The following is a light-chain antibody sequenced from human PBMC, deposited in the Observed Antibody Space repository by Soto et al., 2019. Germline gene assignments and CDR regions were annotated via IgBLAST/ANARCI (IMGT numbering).Light chain of an antibody. CDR2: GAS. V-gene: IGKV3-20*01. CDR3: QQYLRSPLT. J-gene: IGKJ4*01. CDR1: ESVGSSY. Sequence: EIALTQSPDTLSLSPGERATLSCRASESVGSSYVAWYQKKPGQAPRLLIYGASSRASGIPNRFSGSGSGRDFTLTIGRLETEDFAVYYCQQYLRSPLTFGGGTKVDIK.